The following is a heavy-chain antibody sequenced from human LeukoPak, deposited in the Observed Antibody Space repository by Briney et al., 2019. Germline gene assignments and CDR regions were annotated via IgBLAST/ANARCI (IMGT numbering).Heavy chain of an antibody. Sequence: GGSLRLSCAASGFTFSSYWMHWVRQAPGKGVEWVARVRGDGGTTSYADSVKGRFTISRDNAKNTLYLQMNSLRAEDTAVYYCAKDLGSGWYLNYFDYWGQGTLVTVSS. D-gene: IGHD6-19*01. V-gene: IGHV3-74*01. CDR1: GFTFSSYW. J-gene: IGHJ4*02. CDR2: VRGDGGTT. CDR3: AKDLGSGWYLNYFDY.